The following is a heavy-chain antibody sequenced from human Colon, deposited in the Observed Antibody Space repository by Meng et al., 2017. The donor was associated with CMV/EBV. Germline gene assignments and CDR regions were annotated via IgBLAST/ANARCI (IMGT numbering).Heavy chain of an antibody. D-gene: IGHD3-10*01. Sequence: GGSLRLSCVASGFTFDKYVMTWVRQAPGKGLEWVSGISGSGSSRYYADSVKGRHTISRDNSKNTLYLQMNGLGAGDTGVYYCAKDTAYYYGSESRAYGLDVWGQGTTVTVSS. CDR2: ISGSGSSR. J-gene: IGHJ6*02. CDR1: GFTFDKYV. V-gene: IGHV3-23*01. CDR3: AKDTAYYYGSESRAYGLDV.